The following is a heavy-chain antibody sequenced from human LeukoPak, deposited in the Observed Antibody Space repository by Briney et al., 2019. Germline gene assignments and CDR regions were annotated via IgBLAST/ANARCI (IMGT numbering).Heavy chain of an antibody. CDR2: IWNDGSTT. V-gene: IGHV3-33*01. CDR1: GFTFKICG. CDR3: ARDLGGPDY. D-gene: IGHD3-16*01. Sequence: GRSLRLSCAASGFTFKICGMHWVRQAPGKGLEWVGVIWNDGSTTFYADSVRGRFTISRDNSNNTLYLQMNSLRAEDTAVYYCARDLGGPDYWGQGSLVTVSS. J-gene: IGHJ4*02.